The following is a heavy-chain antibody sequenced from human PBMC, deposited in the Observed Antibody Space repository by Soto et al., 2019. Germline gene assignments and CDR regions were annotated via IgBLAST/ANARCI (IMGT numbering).Heavy chain of an antibody. CDR2: IYYSGST. CDR3: ASAYSSGWYGYYYYGMDV. D-gene: IGHD6-19*01. Sequence: PSETLSLTCTVSGGSISSSSYYWGWIRQPPGKGLEWIGSIYYSGSTYYNPSLKSRVTISVDTSKNQFSLKLSSVTAADTAVYYCASAYSSGWYGYYYYGMDVWGQGTTVTVSS. V-gene: IGHV4-39*01. J-gene: IGHJ6*02. CDR1: GGSISSSSYY.